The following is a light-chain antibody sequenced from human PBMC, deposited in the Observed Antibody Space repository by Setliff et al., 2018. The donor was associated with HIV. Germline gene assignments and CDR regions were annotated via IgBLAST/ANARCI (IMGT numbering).Light chain of an antibody. J-gene: IGLJ1*01. CDR3: SSYAITNTLP. CDR1: SSDIGGYSY. CDR2: EVS. V-gene: IGLV2-14*01. Sequence: SVLAQPASVSGSPGQSITISCTGTSSDIGGYSYVSWYQQHPGKAPKLIIYEVSNRPSGVSNRFSGSKSGYTASLTISGLQAEDEADYYCSSYAITNTLPFGTGTKGTVL.